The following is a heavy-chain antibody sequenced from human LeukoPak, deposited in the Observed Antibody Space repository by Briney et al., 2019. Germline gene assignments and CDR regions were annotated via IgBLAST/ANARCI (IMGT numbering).Heavy chain of an antibody. CDR1: GFTFSSYA. D-gene: IGHD3-22*01. Sequence: GGSLRLSCAASGFTFSSYAMSWVRQAPGKGLEWVSAISGSGGSTYYADSVKGRFTISRDNSKNTLYLQMNSLRAEDTAVYYCAKFYYDSSGYYLGRYVDVWGKGTTVTVSS. V-gene: IGHV3-23*01. CDR2: ISGSGGST. J-gene: IGHJ6*03. CDR3: AKFYYDSSGYYLGRYVDV.